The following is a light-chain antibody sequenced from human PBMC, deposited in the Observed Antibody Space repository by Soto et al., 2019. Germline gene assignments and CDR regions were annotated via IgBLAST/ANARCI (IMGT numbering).Light chain of an antibody. CDR1: SSDVGGYNY. CDR2: DVS. V-gene: IGLV2-14*01. Sequence: QSVLTQPASVSGSPGQSITISCTGTSSDVGGYNYVSWYQQHPGKAPQLMIYDVSKQPSGVSDRFSGSKSGNTASLTISGLQAEDEADYYCSSYTRTTTLVFGGGTKLTVL. CDR3: SSYTRTTTLV. J-gene: IGLJ2*01.